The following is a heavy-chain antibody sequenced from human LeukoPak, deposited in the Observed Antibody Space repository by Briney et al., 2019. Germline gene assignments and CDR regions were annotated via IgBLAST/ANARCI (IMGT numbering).Heavy chain of an antibody. CDR2: ISYDGSNK. J-gene: IGHJ4*02. Sequence: GGSLRLSCAASGFTFSGYAMHWVRQAPGKGLEWVAVISYDGSNKYYADSVKGRFTISRDNSKNTLYLQMNSLRAEDTAVYYCAREGPHYFDYWGQGTLVTVSS. CDR1: GFTFSGYA. CDR3: AREGPHYFDY. V-gene: IGHV3-30-3*01.